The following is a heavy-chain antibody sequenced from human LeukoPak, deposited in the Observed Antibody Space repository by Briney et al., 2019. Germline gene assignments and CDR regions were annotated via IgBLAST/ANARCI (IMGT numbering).Heavy chain of an antibody. CDR3: ASRTGYCGSSSCYSFDS. V-gene: IGHV4-4*02. Sequence: SETLSLTCADSVGATSTRNWSSCVRQPPGKGLEWIGEIYHSGTTNYNPSLKSRVTMSVDKSNNQYSLKLSSVTAAHTAGYYCASRTGYCGSSSCYSFDSWGQGTLVTVSS. CDR2: IYHSGTT. D-gene: IGHD2-2*02. CDR1: VGATSTRNW. J-gene: IGHJ4*02.